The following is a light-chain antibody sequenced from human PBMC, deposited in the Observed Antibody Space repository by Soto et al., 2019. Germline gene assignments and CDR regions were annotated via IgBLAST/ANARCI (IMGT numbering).Light chain of an antibody. CDR1: SGHSTYA. V-gene: IGLV4-69*01. Sequence: QPVLTQSPSASASLGDSVKLTCTLSSGHSTYAIAWHQQQPEKGPRHLMKLNSDCSHSKGDRIPDRFSVSSSGAERYLTMSSLTSEDEADYYCQTWGTGTWVFGGGTKLTVL. CDR3: QTWGTGTWV. CDR2: LNSDCSH. J-gene: IGLJ3*02.